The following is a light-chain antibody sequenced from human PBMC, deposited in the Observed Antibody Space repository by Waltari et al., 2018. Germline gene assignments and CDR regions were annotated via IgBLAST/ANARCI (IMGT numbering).Light chain of an antibody. Sequence: GERATVSCRTSQSVSSALAGYQQKPGQAPRLLIYGASTRATGIPDRFSGSGSGTDFSLTISRLEPDDFAVYYCQHYLRLPVTFGQGTTVEI. V-gene: IGKV3-20*01. CDR1: QSVSSA. CDR2: GAS. J-gene: IGKJ1*01. CDR3: QHYLRLPVT.